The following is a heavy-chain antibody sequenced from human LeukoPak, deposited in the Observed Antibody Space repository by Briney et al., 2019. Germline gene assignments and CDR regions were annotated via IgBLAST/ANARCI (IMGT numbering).Heavy chain of an antibody. V-gene: IGHV4-61*01. J-gene: IGHJ5*02. CDR2: IFYSGST. CDR1: GGSVSSINYY. Sequence: KPSETLSLTCTVSGGSVSSINYYWSWIRQPPGKGLEWLGYIFYSGSTNYNPSLKSRVTISVDTSKNQFPLKLTSVTAADTAVYYCARDVDRNHWFDPWGQGTLVAVSS. D-gene: IGHD1-14*01. CDR3: ARDVDRNHWFDP.